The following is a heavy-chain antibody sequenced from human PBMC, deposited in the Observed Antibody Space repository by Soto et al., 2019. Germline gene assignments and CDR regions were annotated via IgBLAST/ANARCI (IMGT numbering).Heavy chain of an antibody. D-gene: IGHD6-13*01. CDR1: GFTFSSYS. CDR2: ISSSSSTI. CDR3: ASELGYSSSFDF. Sequence: EVQLVESGGGLVQPGGSLRLSCAASGFTFSSYSMNWVRQAPGKGLEWVSYISSSSSTIYYADSVKGRFTISRDNAKNSLYLQMNSLRDEYTAIYYCASELGYSSSFDFWGQGTLVTVSS. V-gene: IGHV3-48*02. J-gene: IGHJ4*02.